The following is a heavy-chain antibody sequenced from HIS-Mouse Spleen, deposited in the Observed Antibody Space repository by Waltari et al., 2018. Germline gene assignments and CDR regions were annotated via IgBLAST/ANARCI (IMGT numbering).Heavy chain of an antibody. D-gene: IGHD5-18*01. CDR1: GYTFTGYY. Sequence: QVQLVQSGAEVKKPGASVKVSCKASGYTFTGYYLHWVRTAPGQGLEWMGWINPNSGGTNYAQKFQGRVTMTRDTSISTAYMELSRLRSDDTAVYYCARPEDTAMVNGMDVWGQGTTVTVSS. CDR2: INPNSGGT. J-gene: IGHJ6*02. CDR3: ARPEDTAMVNGMDV. V-gene: IGHV1-2*02.